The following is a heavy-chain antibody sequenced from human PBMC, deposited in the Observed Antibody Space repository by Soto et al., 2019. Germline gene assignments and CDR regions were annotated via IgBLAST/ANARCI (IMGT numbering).Heavy chain of an antibody. V-gene: IGHV3-23*01. CDR3: AKGTYSSSSSYFDY. CDR2: ISGSGGST. J-gene: IGHJ4*02. D-gene: IGHD6-6*01. CDR1: GFTFSSYA. Sequence: LRLSCAASGFTFSSYAMSWVRQAPGKVLEWVSAISGSGGSTYYADSVKGRFTISRDNSKNTLYLQMNSLSAEDTAVYYCAKGTYSSSSSYFDYWGQGTLVTVSS.